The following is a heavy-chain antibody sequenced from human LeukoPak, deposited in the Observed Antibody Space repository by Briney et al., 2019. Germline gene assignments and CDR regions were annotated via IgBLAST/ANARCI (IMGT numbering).Heavy chain of an antibody. CDR3: ARYTTAAFDF. D-gene: IGHD6-13*01. V-gene: IGHV5-51*01. CDR2: IYPGDSDT. Sequence: GKSLKISCKGSGYSFTSYWIGWVRQMSGKGLEWMGIIYPGDSDTRESPSFQGQFTISADKSISTAYLQWSSLKASDTAIYYCARYTTAAFDFWGQGTLVTVSS. J-gene: IGHJ4*02. CDR1: GYSFTSYW.